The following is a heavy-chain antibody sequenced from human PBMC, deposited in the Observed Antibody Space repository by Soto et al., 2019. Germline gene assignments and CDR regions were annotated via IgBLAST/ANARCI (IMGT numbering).Heavy chain of an antibody. J-gene: IGHJ5*02. D-gene: IGHD3-10*01. CDR1: GYTFTSYC. Sequence: ASVKVSCKASGYTFTSYCISWVRQSPGQGLEWMGWISAYNGNTNYAQKLQGRVTMTTDTSTSTAYMELRSLRSDDTAVYYCARDGPLTYYYGSGSYYPKYNWFDPWGQGTLVTVSS. CDR2: ISAYNGNT. CDR3: ARDGPLTYYYGSGSYYPKYNWFDP. V-gene: IGHV1-18*01.